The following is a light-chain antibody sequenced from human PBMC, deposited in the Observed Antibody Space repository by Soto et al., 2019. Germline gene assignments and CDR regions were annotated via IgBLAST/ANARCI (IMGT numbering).Light chain of an antibody. CDR1: QSLLHGNGYNF. Sequence: DIVMTQSPLSLPVTPGEPASISCRSSQSLLHGNGYNFLDWYLQKPGQSPQLLIYLGSHRASGVPNRFSASGSGTAFTLKISTVEAEDVGVYYCIQTLQTPWTFGQGTNVGIK. CDR2: LGS. V-gene: IGKV2-28*01. CDR3: IQTLQTPWT. J-gene: IGKJ1*01.